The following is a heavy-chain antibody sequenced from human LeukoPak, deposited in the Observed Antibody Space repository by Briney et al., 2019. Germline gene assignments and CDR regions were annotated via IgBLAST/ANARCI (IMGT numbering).Heavy chain of an antibody. J-gene: IGHJ6*02. CDR2: IYPGDSDT. Sequence: GESLKISCKGSGYSFTSYWIGWVRQMPGKGLEWMGIIYPGDSDTRYSPSLQGQVTISADKSISTAYLQWSSLKASDTAMYYCARQGDYGDQGYYYYGMDVWGQGTTVTVSS. V-gene: IGHV5-51*01. D-gene: IGHD4-17*01. CDR1: GYSFTSYW. CDR3: ARQGDYGDQGYYYYGMDV.